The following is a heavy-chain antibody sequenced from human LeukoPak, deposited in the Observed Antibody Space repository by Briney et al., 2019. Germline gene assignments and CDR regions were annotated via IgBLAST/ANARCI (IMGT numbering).Heavy chain of an antibody. V-gene: IGHV1-69*04. Sequence: ASVKVSCKASGGTFSSYAISWVRQAPGQGLEWMGRIIPILGIANYAQKFQGRVTITADKSTSTAYMELSSLRSEDTAVYYCARENDSSGYAPGDWGQGTLVTVSS. J-gene: IGHJ4*02. CDR1: GGTFSSYA. D-gene: IGHD3-22*01. CDR3: ARENDSSGYAPGD. CDR2: IIPILGIA.